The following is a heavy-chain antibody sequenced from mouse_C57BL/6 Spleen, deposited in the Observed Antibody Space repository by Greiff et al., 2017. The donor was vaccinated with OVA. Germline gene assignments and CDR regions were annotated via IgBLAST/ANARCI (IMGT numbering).Heavy chain of an antibody. J-gene: IGHJ2*01. CDR1: GYTFTEYT. D-gene: IGHD1-1*01. CDR2: FYPGSGSL. Sequence: QVQLQQSGAELVKPGASVKLSCKASGYTFTEYTIHWVKQRSGQGLEWIGWFYPGSGSLKYNEKFKDKATLTADKSSSTVYMELSRLTSEDSAVYVCARPTKTYDSSHYFDYWGQGTTLTVSS. V-gene: IGHV1-62-2*01. CDR3: ARPTKTYDSSHYFDY.